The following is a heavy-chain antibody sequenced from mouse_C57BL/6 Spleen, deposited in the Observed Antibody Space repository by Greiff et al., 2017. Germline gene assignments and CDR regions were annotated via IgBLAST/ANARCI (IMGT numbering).Heavy chain of an antibody. D-gene: IGHD3-2*02. J-gene: IGHJ3*01. CDR1: GFTFSSYA. V-gene: IGHV5-9-1*02. CDR2: ISSGGDYI. Sequence: EVQLVESGEGLVKPGGSLKLSCAASGFTFSSYAMSWVRQTPEKRLEWVAYISSGGDYIYYADTVKGRFTISRDNARNTLYLQMSSLKSEDTAMYYWTREHSSGYGFAYWGQGTLVTVSA. CDR3: TREHSSGYGFAY.